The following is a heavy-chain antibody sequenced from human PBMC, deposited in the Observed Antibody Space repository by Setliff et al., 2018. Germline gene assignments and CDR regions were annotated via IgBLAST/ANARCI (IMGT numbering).Heavy chain of an antibody. J-gene: IGHJ6*02. CDR2: INPNSGST. V-gene: IGHV1-46*01. CDR3: ASDGQGNYNFWSGSYYYYGMDV. CDR1: GYTFTGYY. Sequence: ASVKVSCKASGYTFTGYYMHWVRQAPGQGLEWMGWINPNSGSTSYAQKFQGRVTMTRDTSTSTVYMELSSLRSEDTAVYYCASDGQGNYNFWSGSYYYYGMDVWGQGTTVTVSS. D-gene: IGHD3-3*01.